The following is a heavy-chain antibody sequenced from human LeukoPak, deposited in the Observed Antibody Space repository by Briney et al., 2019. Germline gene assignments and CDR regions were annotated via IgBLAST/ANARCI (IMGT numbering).Heavy chain of an antibody. J-gene: IGHJ5*02. CDR2: IYYSGST. V-gene: IGHV4-59*01. D-gene: IGHD6-13*01. CDR1: GGSISSYY. CDR3: ARDSSSWFDP. Sequence: SETLSLTCTVSGGSISSYYWSWIRQPPGKGLEWIGYIYYSGSTNYNPSLKSRVTISVDTSKNQFSLKLSSVTAADTAVYYCARDSSSWFDPWGQEPWSPSPQ.